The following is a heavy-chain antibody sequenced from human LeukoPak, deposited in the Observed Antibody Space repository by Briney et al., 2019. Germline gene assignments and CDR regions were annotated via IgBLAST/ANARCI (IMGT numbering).Heavy chain of an antibody. CDR3: ARRGLGYDSTGYYSAEYFQH. CDR2: IYPGDSDT. J-gene: IGHJ1*01. V-gene: IGHV5-51*01. Sequence: GESLKISCKGSGYSFTSYWIGWVRQMPGKGLEWMGIIYPGDSDTRYSPSLQGQVTISADKSISTAYLQWSSLKASDTAMYYCARRGLGYDSTGYYSAEYFQHWGQGTLVTVSS. D-gene: IGHD3-22*01. CDR1: GYSFTSYW.